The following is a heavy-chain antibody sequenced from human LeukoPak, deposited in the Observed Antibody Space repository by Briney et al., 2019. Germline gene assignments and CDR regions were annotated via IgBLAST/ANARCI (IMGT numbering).Heavy chain of an antibody. CDR2: ISYDGSNK. V-gene: IGHV3-30*18. D-gene: IGHD3-10*01. J-gene: IGHJ3*02. CDR1: GFTFSSYG. CDR3: AKGDLLWFGETTDAFDI. Sequence: GGSLRLSCAASGFTFSSYGMHWVRQAPGKGLEWVAVISYDGSNKYYADSVKGRFTISRDNSKNTLYLQMNSLRAEDTAVYYCAKGDLLWFGETTDAFDIWGQGTMVTVSS.